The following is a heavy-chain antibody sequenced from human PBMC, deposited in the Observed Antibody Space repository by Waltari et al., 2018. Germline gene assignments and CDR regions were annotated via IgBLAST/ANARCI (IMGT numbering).Heavy chain of an antibody. V-gene: IGHV3-53*01. J-gene: IGHJ6*02. CDR2: IYSGGST. CDR3: ARSGECSGGSCYDYYYYGMDV. D-gene: IGHD2-15*01. Sequence: EVQLVESGGGLIQPGGSLRLSCAASGFTVSSNYMSWVRQAPGKGLEWVSVIYSGGSTYYAESVKGRFTISRDNSKNTLYLQMNSLRAEDTAVYYCARSGECSGGSCYDYYYYGMDVWGQGTTVTVSS. CDR1: GFTVSSNY.